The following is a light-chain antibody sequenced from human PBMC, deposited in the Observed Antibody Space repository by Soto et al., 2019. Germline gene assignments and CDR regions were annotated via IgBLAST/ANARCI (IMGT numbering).Light chain of an antibody. CDR2: ENN. CDR1: SGSIASNY. V-gene: IGLV6-57*02. J-gene: IGLJ7*01. Sequence: NFMLTQPHSVTDSLGKTVIISCTGISGSIASNYVQWYQQRPGSAPTTVIYENNQRPSGVPDRFSGSIDSSSNSASLTISGLKAEDEADYYCQSYDSSNHAVFGGGTQLTVL. CDR3: QSYDSSNHAV.